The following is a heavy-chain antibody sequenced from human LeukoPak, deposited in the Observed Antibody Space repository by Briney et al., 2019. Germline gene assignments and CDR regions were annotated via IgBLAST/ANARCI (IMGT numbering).Heavy chain of an antibody. Sequence: SETLSLTCTVSGGSISGYYWSWIRQPPGKGLEWIGYIYYRGSTNYNPSLKSRVTISVDTSKNQFSLKLSSVTAADTAVYYCARHQSDSSGYYYLLDYWGQGTLVTVSS. D-gene: IGHD3-22*01. CDR1: GGSISGYY. J-gene: IGHJ4*02. CDR3: ARHQSDSSGYYYLLDY. CDR2: IYYRGST. V-gene: IGHV4-59*01.